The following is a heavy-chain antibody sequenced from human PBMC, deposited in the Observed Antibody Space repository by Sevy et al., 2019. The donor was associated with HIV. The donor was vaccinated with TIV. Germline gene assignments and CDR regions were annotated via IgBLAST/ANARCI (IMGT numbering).Heavy chain of an antibody. J-gene: IGHJ6*02. CDR3: ASPYCSGGSCYLNNYYYYGMDV. Sequence: ASVKVSCKASGYTFTSYDINWVRQATGQGLEWMGWMNPNSGNTGYAQKFQGRVTMTRNTSIRKAYMELSSLRSEDTAVYYCASPYCSGGSCYLNNYYYYGMDVWGQGTTVTVSS. CDR1: GYTFTSYD. V-gene: IGHV1-8*01. CDR2: MNPNSGNT. D-gene: IGHD2-15*01.